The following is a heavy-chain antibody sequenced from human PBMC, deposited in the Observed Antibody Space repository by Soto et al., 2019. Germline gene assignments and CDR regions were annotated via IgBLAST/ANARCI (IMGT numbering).Heavy chain of an antibody. CDR2: IVVGSDNT. CDR3: AAEGRAYYYDSSGYT. Sequence: GASVKVSCKASGFTFTSSAVQWVRQARGQRLEWIGWIVVGSDNTNYAQKFQERVTITRDMSTSTAYMEPSSLRSEDTAVYYCAAEGRAYYYDSSGYTWGQGTLVTVSS. J-gene: IGHJ5*02. V-gene: IGHV1-58*01. D-gene: IGHD3-22*01. CDR1: GFTFTSSA.